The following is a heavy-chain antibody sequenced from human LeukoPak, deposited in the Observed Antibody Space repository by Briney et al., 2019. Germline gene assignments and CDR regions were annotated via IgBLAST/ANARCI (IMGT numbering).Heavy chain of an antibody. CDR1: GFTFSNYP. J-gene: IGHJ4*02. Sequence: GGSLRLSCAASGFTFSNYPMTWVRQAPGKGLEWVSAISDGGDSRKYAGSVKGRFIISRDNSKSRLYLQMNSLRVDDTAVYYCTKDWRADFWGQGTLVTVSS. V-gene: IGHV3-23*01. CDR3: TKDWRADF. CDR2: ISDGGDSR.